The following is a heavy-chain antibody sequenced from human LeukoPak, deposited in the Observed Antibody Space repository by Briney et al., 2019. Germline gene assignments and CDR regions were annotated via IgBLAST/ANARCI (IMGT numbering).Heavy chain of an antibody. D-gene: IGHD3-3*01. CDR3: TTWYYDFWSGYQDY. V-gene: IGHV3-15*01. Sequence: GGSPRLSCAASGFTFSNAWMSWVRQAPGKGLEWVGRIKSKTDGGTTDYAAPVKGRFTISRDDSKNTLYLQMNSLKTEDTAVYYCTTWYYDFWSGYQDYWGQGTLVTVSS. J-gene: IGHJ4*02. CDR1: GFTFSNAW. CDR2: IKSKTDGGTT.